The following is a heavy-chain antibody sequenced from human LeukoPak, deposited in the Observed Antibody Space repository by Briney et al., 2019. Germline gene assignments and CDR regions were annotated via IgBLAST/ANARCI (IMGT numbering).Heavy chain of an antibody. CDR2: ISGSGGST. CDR1: GFTVSSNY. CDR3: AKSGYGDYIYYYGMDV. V-gene: IGHV3-23*01. D-gene: IGHD4-17*01. Sequence: GGSLRLSCAASGFTVSSNYMSWVRQAPGKGLEWVSAISGSGGSTYYADSVKGRFTISRDNSKNTLYLQMNSLRAEDTAVYYCAKSGYGDYIYYYGMDVWGQGTTVTVSS. J-gene: IGHJ6*02.